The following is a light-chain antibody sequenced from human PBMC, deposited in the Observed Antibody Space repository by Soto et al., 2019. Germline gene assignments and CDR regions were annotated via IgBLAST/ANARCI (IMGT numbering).Light chain of an antibody. V-gene: IGKV3-11*01. CDR3: QQRSNWPVT. CDR1: QSVSSY. CDR2: DAS. Sequence: EIVLTQSPATLSLSPGEGATHYCRASQSVSSYLAWYQQKPGQAPRLLIYDASNRATGIPARFSGSGSGTVFTLIISSLEPEDFAVYYCQQRSNWPVTFGLGTKVDIK. J-gene: IGKJ1*01.